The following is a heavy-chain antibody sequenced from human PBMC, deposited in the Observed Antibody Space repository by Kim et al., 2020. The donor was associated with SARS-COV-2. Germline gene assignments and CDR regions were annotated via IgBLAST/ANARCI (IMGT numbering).Heavy chain of an antibody. J-gene: IGHJ4*02. CDR1: GFTLSSYW. CDR3: GRVKSYSSSSEIDY. Sequence: GGSLRLSCAASGFTLSSYWMHWVRQAPGKGLVWVSRIHVDGSNTRYADSVRGRFTISRDNAKNTLYLQMNSLRAEDTAVYYCGRVKSYSSSSEIDYWGQGTLVTVSS. CDR2: IHVDGSNT. V-gene: IGHV3-74*01. D-gene: IGHD6-6*01.